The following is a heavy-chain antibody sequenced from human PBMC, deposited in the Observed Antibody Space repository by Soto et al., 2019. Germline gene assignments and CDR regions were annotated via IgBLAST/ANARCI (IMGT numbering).Heavy chain of an antibody. CDR3: ATTVTTPTYRNGMHV. D-gene: IGHD4-17*01. CDR2: ISAYNGNT. J-gene: IGHJ6*04. Sequence: ASVKVSCEASGYTFTSYGISWVRQAPGQGLEWMGWISAYNGNTNYAQKLQGRVTMTTDTSTSTAYMELRSLRSDDTAVYYCATTVTTPTYRNGMHVCGKGTTVSLSS. V-gene: IGHV1-18*01. CDR1: GYTFTSYG.